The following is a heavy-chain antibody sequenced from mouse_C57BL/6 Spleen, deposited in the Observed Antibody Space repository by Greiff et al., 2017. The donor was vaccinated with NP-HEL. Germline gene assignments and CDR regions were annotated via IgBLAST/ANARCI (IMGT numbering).Heavy chain of an antibody. Sequence: EVKLVESGGGLVKPGGSLKLSCAASGFTFSSYAMSWVRQTPEKRLEWVATISDGGSYTYYPDNVKGRFTISRDNAKNNLYLQMSHLKSEDTAMYYWARELRDYGSSLYAKDYWGQGTSVTVSS. V-gene: IGHV5-4*01. J-gene: IGHJ4*01. CDR1: GFTFSSYA. D-gene: IGHD1-1*01. CDR3: ARELRDYGSSLYAKDY. CDR2: ISDGGSYT.